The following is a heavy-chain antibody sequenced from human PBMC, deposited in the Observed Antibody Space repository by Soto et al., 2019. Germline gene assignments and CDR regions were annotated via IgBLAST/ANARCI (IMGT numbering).Heavy chain of an antibody. J-gene: IGHJ5*02. V-gene: IGHV1-3*01. CDR1: GYTYSNYV. CDR2: INAGNGNT. D-gene: IGHD3-10*01. CDR3: ARGRIWFGELFEARRGNWFDP. Sequence: ASVKVSCKASGYTYSNYVMNRVRQAHGQRLEWMGWINAGNGNTKYSQKFQGRVTITRDTSASTAYMELSSLRSEDTAVYYCARGRIWFGELFEARRGNWFDPWGQGTLVTVSS.